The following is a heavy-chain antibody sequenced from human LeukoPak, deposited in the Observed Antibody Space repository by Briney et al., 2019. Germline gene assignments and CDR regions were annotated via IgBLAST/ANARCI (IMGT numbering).Heavy chain of an antibody. V-gene: IGHV1-8*01. CDR3: ARGAPRGGGSGSLGY. CDR1: GYTFTSYD. D-gene: IGHD3-10*01. Sequence: ASVKVSCKASGYTFTSYDINWVRQATGQGLEWMGWMNPNSGNTDYAQKFQGRVTMSRNTSISTAYMKLSSLRSEDTAVYYCARGAPRGGGSGSLGYWGQGTLVTVSS. J-gene: IGHJ4*02. CDR2: MNPNSGNT.